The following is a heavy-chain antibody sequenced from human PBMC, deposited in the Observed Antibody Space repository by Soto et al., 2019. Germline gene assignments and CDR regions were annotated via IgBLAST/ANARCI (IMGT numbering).Heavy chain of an antibody. Sequence: QVQLVQSGAEVKKPGASVKVSCKASGYTFTSYGISWVRQSPGQGLEWMGWISAYNGNTNNAQKFQGRVAVTTDTSTSTAYMELMNLRSDDTAVYYCARTSGYSSTDNWFDPWGQGTVVTVSS. CDR1: GYTFTSYG. CDR3: ARTSGYSSTDNWFDP. J-gene: IGHJ5*02. D-gene: IGHD6-13*01. V-gene: IGHV1-18*01. CDR2: ISAYNGNT.